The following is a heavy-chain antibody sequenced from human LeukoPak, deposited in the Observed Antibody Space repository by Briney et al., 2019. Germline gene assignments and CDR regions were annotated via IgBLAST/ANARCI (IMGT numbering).Heavy chain of an antibody. CDR1: GFTFSSYS. V-gene: IGHV3-48*01. D-gene: IGHD2-15*01. CDR2: ISSSSSTI. CDR3: AKDGEYCSGGSCYDWFDP. Sequence: QAGGSLRLSCAASGFTFSSYSMNWVRQAPGKGLEWVSYISSSSSTIYYADSVKGRFTISRDNSKNTLYLQMNSLRAEDTAVYYCAKDGEYCSGGSCYDWFDPWGQGTLVTVSS. J-gene: IGHJ5*02.